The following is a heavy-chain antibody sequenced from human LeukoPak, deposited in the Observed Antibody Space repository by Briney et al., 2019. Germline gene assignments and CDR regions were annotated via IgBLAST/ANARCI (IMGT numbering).Heavy chain of an antibody. V-gene: IGHV1-2*02. J-gene: IGHJ4*02. CDR2: INPNSSGT. CDR1: GYTFTGYY. CDR3: ARVSVAATGVRDY. Sequence: ASVKVSCKASGYTFTGYYMHWVRQAPGQGLEWMGWINPNSSGTNYAQKFQGRVTMTRDTSISTAYMELSRLRSDDTAVYYCARVSVAATGVRDYWGQGTLVTVSS. D-gene: IGHD6-19*01.